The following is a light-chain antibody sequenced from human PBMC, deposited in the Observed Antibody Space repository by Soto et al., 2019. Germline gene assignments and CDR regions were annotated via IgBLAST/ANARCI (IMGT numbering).Light chain of an antibody. Sequence: ESVLTQSPGTLSLSPGERATLSCRASQSVSSSYLAWYQQKPGQAPRLLIYDASSRATGIPDRFSGGGSGTDFTLTISRLEPEDFAVYYCQQFSSYPLTFGGGTKV. CDR2: DAS. V-gene: IGKV3-20*01. CDR1: QSVSSSY. CDR3: QQFSSYPLT. J-gene: IGKJ4*01.